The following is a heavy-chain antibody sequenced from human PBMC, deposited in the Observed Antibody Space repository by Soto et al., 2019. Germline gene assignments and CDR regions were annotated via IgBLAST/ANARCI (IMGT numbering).Heavy chain of an antibody. CDR1: GGTFTSYT. CDR3: ATSYGSGSAHCDY. J-gene: IGHJ4*02. D-gene: IGHD3-10*01. V-gene: IGHV1-69*02. Sequence: QVQLVQSGAEVKMPGSSVKVSCPASGGTFTSYTFSWVRQVPGQGLEWMGRIIPILRMADFAQKFQGRVTTNADESMSTVCMQLTSLRSAYTAVYYCATSYGSGSAHCDYWGQGTLVTVS. CDR2: IIPILRMA.